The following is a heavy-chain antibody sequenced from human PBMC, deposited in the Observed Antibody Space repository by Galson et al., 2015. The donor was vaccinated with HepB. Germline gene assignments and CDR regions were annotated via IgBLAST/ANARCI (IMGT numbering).Heavy chain of an antibody. Sequence: SLRLSCAASGFTFSSYGMHWVRQAPGKGLEWVAFIRYDGSDKYYADSVKGRFTISRDNSKNTLYLQMNSLRAEDTAVYYCAKGRQWLPHDAFDIWGQGTMVTVSS. CDR3: AKGRQWLPHDAFDI. CDR2: IRYDGSDK. V-gene: IGHV3-30*02. D-gene: IGHD6-19*01. J-gene: IGHJ3*02. CDR1: GFTFSSYG.